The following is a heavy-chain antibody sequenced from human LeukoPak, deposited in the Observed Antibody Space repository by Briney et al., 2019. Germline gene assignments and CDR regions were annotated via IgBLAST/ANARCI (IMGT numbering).Heavy chain of an antibody. CDR2: IYYSGST. V-gene: IGHV4-59*01. Sequence: SETLSLTCTVSGGSISSYYWSWIRQPPGKGLEWIGYIYYSGSTNYNPSLKSRVTISVDTSKNQFSLKLSSVTAADTGVYYCARDTVAGLDYWGQGTLVTVSS. CDR1: GGSISSYY. CDR3: ARDTVAGLDY. D-gene: IGHD6-19*01. J-gene: IGHJ4*02.